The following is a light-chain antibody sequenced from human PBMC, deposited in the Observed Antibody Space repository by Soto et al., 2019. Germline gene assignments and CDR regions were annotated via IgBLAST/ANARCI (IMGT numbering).Light chain of an antibody. CDR3: QQYNNWPWT. J-gene: IGKJ1*01. CDR2: GAS. Sequence: EIVMTQSPATLSVSPGERGTLSCRASQSVSSNLAWYQQKPGQAPRLLIYGASTRATGIPARFSGSRSGTEFILTISSLQSEDFAAYYCQQYNNWPWTFGQGTKVEIK. V-gene: IGKV3-15*01. CDR1: QSVSSN.